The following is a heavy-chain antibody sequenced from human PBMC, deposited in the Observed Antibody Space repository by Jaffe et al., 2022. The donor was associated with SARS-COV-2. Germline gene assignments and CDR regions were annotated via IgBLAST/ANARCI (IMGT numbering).Heavy chain of an antibody. CDR3: ARSGTSYSSGWLKKYYYYYYGMDV. D-gene: IGHD6-19*01. V-gene: IGHV3-7*03. CDR2: IKQDGSEK. J-gene: IGHJ6*02. CDR1: GFTFSSYW. Sequence: EVQLVESGGGLVQPGGSLRLSCAASGFTFSSYWMSWVRQAPGKGLEWVANIKQDGSEKYYVDSVKGRFTISRDNAKNSLYLQMNSLRAEDTAVYYCARSGTSYSSGWLKKYYYYYYGMDVWGQGTTVTVSS.